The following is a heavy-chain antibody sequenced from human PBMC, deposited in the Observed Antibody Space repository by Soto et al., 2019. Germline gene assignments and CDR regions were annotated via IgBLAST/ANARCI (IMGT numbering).Heavy chain of an antibody. CDR3: ARVTVAGHYYYYGMDV. J-gene: IGHJ6*02. V-gene: IGHV1-69*13. D-gene: IGHD6-19*01. CDR2: IIPIFGTA. Sequence: SVKVSCKASGGTFSSYAISWVRQAPGQGLEWMGGIIPIFGTANYAQKFQGRVTITADESTSTAYMELSSLRSEDTAVYYCARVTVAGHYYYYGMDVWGQGTTVTVSS. CDR1: GGTFSSYA.